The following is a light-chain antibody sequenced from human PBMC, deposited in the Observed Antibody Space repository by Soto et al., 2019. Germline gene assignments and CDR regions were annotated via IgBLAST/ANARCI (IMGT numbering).Light chain of an antibody. J-gene: IGKJ5*01. CDR2: WGS. CDR1: QSLLHSNGYNY. CDR3: MQGTHWPIT. Sequence: DIVMTQSPLSLPVTAGEPASVSCRSSQSLLHSNGYNYLDWYLQKPGQSPQLLIYWGSNRASGVPDRFSGSGSGTDFALKISRVEAEDVGVYYCMQGTHWPITFGQGTRLEIK. V-gene: IGKV2-28*01.